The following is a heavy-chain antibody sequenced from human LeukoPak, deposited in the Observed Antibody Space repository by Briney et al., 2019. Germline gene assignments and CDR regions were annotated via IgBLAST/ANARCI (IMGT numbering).Heavy chain of an antibody. D-gene: IGHD2-2*01. CDR2: IRSKAYGGTT. J-gene: IGHJ6*02. Sequence: GGSLRLSCTASGFTFGDYAMSWVRQAPGKGLKWVGFIRSKAYGGTTEYAASVKGRFTISRDDSKSIAYLQMNSLKTEDTAVYYCTRGNIVVVPAADVWGQGTTVTVSS. CDR3: TRGNIVVVPAADV. CDR1: GFTFGDYA. V-gene: IGHV3-49*04.